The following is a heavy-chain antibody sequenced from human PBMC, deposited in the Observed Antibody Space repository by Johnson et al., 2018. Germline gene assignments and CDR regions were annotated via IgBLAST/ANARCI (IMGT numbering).Heavy chain of an antibody. D-gene: IGHD1-26*01. J-gene: IGHJ1*01. CDR1: GFTFENYW. Sequence: VQLVESGGGLVQPGGSLRLSCAASGFTFENYWMSWVRQAPGRGLEWGANVKQDASEEYSVDSVKGRFIISRDNAENSLYLQRNSLRDEDTAVYYCAREFERGGSAYEYFQHWGQGTLVTVSS. V-gene: IGHV3-7*01. CDR3: AREFERGGSAYEYFQH. CDR2: VKQDASEE.